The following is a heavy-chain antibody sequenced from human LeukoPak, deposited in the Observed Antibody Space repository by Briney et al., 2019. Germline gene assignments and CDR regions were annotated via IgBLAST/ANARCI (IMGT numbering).Heavy chain of an antibody. J-gene: IGHJ4*02. CDR2: IVVGSGNT. D-gene: IGHD3-3*01. Sequence: ASVKVSCKASGFTFTSSAMQWVRQARGQSLEWIGWIVVGSGNTNYAQKFQERVTITRDMSTSTADMELSSLRSEDTAVYYCAAGAFGSGYYPIDYWGQGTLVTVSS. V-gene: IGHV1-58*02. CDR3: AAGAFGSGYYPIDY. CDR1: GFTFTSSA.